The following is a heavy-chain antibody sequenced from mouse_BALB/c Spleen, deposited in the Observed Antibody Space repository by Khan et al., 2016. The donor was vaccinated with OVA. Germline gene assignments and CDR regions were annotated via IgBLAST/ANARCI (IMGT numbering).Heavy chain of an antibody. CDR3: ARAYYRYDGYYAVDY. Sequence: VQLQESGPGLVAPSQSLSITCTVSGFSLSRYNIHWVRQPPGKGLEWLGMIWGGGGTDYNSTLISRLSTSKDNSKCQAFLKMNSLQTDVTAMYYCARAYYRYDGYYAVDYWGQGTSVTVSS. CDR2: IWGGGGT. J-gene: IGHJ4*01. D-gene: IGHD2-14*01. CDR1: GFSLSRYN. V-gene: IGHV2-6-4*01.